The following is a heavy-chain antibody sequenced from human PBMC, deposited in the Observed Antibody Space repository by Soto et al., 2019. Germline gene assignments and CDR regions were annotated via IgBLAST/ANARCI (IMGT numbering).Heavy chain of an antibody. J-gene: IGHJ1*01. CDR2: IIPIFGTA. CDR3: AISPPGRHPFQE. V-gene: IGHV1-69*13. Sequence: SVKFSCTCSGVTFSSYAISWVRQAPGQGLEWMGGIIPIFGTANYAQKFQGRVTITADESTSTAYMELSSLRSEDTAVYAGAISPPGRHPFQECGQG. CDR1: GVTFSSYA.